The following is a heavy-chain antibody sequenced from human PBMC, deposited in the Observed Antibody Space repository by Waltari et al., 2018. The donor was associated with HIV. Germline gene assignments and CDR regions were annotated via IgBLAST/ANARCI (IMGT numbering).Heavy chain of an antibody. D-gene: IGHD6-19*01. CDR1: GFSLSTSGMR. J-gene: IGHJ3*02. CDR3: ARTPMGSGLDSCAFDI. Sequence: QVTLKESGPALVKPTQTLTLTCTFSGFSLSTSGMRVSWIRQPPGKALEWLARIDWDDDKFYSTSLKTRLTISKDTSKNQVVLTMTNMDPVDTATYYCARTPMGSGLDSCAFDIWGQGTMVTVSS. CDR2: IDWDDDK. V-gene: IGHV2-70*04.